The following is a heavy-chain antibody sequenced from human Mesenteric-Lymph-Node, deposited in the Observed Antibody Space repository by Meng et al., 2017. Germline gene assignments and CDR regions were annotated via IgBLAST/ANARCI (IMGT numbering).Heavy chain of an antibody. CDR3: ARDLTGGADY. CDR1: GFTFSSYW. CDR2: INIDGTRT. D-gene: IGHD3-9*01. V-gene: IGHV3-74*01. J-gene: IGHJ4*02. Sequence: GRRVESGGGLVQPGGSLRLSCEASGFTFSSYWMHWVRQAPGKGLVWVSNINIDGTRTYYADSVKGRFTISRDNAKNTLYLQMNSLTVEETAVYYCARDLTGGADYWGQGTLVTVSS.